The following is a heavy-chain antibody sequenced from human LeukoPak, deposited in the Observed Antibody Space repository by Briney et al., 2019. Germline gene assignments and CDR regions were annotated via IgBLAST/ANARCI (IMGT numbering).Heavy chain of an antibody. CDR1: GFTFSSYS. V-gene: IGHV3-21*05. CDR2: ISISSSHI. J-gene: IGHJ4*02. D-gene: IGHD3-22*01. CDR3: ARGPQKNGHSSGYPGYFDY. Sequence: GGSLRLSCAASGFTFSSYSMNWVRQAPGKGLEWVSYISISSSHIYYADSVKGRFTISRDNAKNSLYLQMNSLRAEDTAVYYCARGPQKNGHSSGYPGYFDYWGQGTLVTVSS.